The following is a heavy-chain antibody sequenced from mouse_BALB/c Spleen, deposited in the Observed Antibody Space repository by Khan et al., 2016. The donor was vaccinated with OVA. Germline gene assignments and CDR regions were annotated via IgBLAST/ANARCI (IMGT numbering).Heavy chain of an antibody. V-gene: IGHV1S81*02. Sequence: QVQLKQSGAELVKPGASVRLSCKASGYTFTSYYLYWVKQRPGQGLEWIGDINPNNGGTNFNEKFRTKATLTVDKSSNTAYMELSRLTSEDSAVYCCTRSGYGTFAYWGQGTLVTVSA. J-gene: IGHJ3*01. CDR2: INPNNGGT. CDR3: TRSGYGTFAY. CDR1: GYTFTSYY. D-gene: IGHD1-1*02.